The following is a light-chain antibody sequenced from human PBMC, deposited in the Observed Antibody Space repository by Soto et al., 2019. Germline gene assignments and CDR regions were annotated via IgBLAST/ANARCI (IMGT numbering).Light chain of an antibody. V-gene: IGLV2-14*01. J-gene: IGLJ2*01. CDR2: EGT. CDR1: SNDIGGS. Sequence: QSALTQPASVSVPPGQAITLSCTGASNDIGGSVSWYQQHPGKAPKLIIYEGTYRPSGVSSRFSGSKSGNTASLTISGLQPEDEADYYCSSHTVSSTYVVFGGGTKLTVL. CDR3: SSHTVSSTYVV.